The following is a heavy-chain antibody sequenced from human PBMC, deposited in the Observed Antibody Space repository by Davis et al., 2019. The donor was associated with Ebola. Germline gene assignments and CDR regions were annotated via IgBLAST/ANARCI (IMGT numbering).Heavy chain of an antibody. CDR1: VYTFTSYG. Sequence: GESLKISCKGSVYTFTSYGISWVRQAPGQGLEWMGWISAYNGNTNYAQKLQGRVTMTTDTSTSTAYMELRSLRSDDTAVYYCAGHLAAAGHFDPWGQGTLVTVSS. J-gene: IGHJ5*02. V-gene: IGHV1-18*01. CDR3: AGHLAAAGHFDP. CDR2: ISAYNGNT. D-gene: IGHD6-13*01.